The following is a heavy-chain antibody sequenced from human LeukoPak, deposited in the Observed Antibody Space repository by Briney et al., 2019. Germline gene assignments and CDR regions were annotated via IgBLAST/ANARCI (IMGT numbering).Heavy chain of an antibody. D-gene: IGHD2-15*01. CDR3: ASAVVAAEGYFDY. J-gene: IGHJ4*02. CDR1: GGSISSYY. CDR2: IYYSGST. V-gene: IGHV4-59*01. Sequence: PSETLSLTCTVSGGSISSYYWSWIRQPPGKGLEWIGYIYYSGSTNYNPSLKSRVTISVDTSKNQFSLKLISVTAADTAVYYCASAVVAAEGYFDYWGQGTLVTVSS.